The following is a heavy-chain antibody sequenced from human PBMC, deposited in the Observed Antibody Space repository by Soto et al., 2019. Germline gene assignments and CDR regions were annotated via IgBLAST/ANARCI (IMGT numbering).Heavy chain of an antibody. Sequence: QVQLVQSGAEVKKPGSSVKVSCKTSGGPLSRFTISWVRQAPGQGLEWMGGIIPMFETTDYAQKFQDRVMITADESTSTAYVELRSLKSEDTAVYYCGTGQGSDRRYYAFDYWGQGALVTVSS. V-gene: IGHV1-69*01. D-gene: IGHD3-10*01. CDR2: IIPMFETT. J-gene: IGHJ4*02. CDR1: GGPLSRFT. CDR3: GTGQGSDRRYYAFDY.